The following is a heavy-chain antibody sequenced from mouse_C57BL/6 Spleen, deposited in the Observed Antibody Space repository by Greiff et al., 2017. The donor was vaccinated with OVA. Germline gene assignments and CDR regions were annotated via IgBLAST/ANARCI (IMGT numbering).Heavy chain of an antibody. CDR1: GFTFSDYG. J-gene: IGHJ2*01. CDR2: ISSGSSTI. CDR3: ARNYDYDRDFDY. V-gene: IGHV5-17*01. D-gene: IGHD2-4*01. Sequence: EVMLVESGGGLVKPGGSLKLSCAASGFTFSDYGMHWVRQAPEKGLEWVAYISSGSSTIYYADTVKGRFTISRDNAKNTLYLQMTSLRSEDTAMYYCARNYDYDRDFDYWGQGTTLTVSS.